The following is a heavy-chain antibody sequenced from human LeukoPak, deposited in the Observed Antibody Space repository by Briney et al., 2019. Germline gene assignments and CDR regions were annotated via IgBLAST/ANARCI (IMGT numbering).Heavy chain of an antibody. D-gene: IGHD6-19*01. CDR3: ARLRRSSGWYCFDY. CDR1: GYTFTGYY. CDR2: INPNSGGT. J-gene: IGHJ4*02. V-gene: IGHV1-2*06. Sequence: ASVKVSCKASGYTFTGYYMHWVRQAPGQGLEWMGRINPNSGGTNYAQKFQGRVTMTRDTSISTAYMELSRLRSDDTAVYYCARLRRSSGWYCFDYWGQGTLVTVSS.